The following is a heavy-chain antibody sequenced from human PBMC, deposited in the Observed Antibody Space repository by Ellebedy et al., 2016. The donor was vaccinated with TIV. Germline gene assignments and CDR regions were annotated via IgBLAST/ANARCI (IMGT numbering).Heavy chain of an antibody. CDR2: IIPILGIA. D-gene: IGHD6-19*01. V-gene: IGHV1-69*04. J-gene: IGHJ5*02. CDR3: AREPSGVGWYDSSWFDP. CDR1: GGTFSRHV. Sequence: AASVKVSCKASGGTFSRHVISWVRQAPGQGLEWMGRIIPILGIANYAQKFQGRVTITADNSTSTAYMELSNLRSEDTAVYYWAREPSGVGWYDSSWFDPWGQGTLVTVSS.